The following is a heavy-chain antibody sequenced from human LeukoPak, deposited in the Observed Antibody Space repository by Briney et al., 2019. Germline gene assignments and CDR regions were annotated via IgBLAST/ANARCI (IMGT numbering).Heavy chain of an antibody. CDR3: ARGSHLPGYGMDV. V-gene: IGHV1-18*01. J-gene: IGHJ6*02. CDR1: GYTFTSYG. Sequence: ASVKVSCKASGYTFTSYGISWERQAPGQGLEWMGWISAYNGNTHYAQKLQGRVTMTTDTSTSTAYMELRSLRSDDTAVYYCARGSHLPGYGMDVWSQGTTVTVSS. CDR2: ISAYNGNT. D-gene: IGHD3-10*01.